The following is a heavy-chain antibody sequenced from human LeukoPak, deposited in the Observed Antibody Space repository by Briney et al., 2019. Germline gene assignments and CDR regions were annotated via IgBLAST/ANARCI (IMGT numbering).Heavy chain of an antibody. Sequence: ASVKVSCKASGYTFTSYGISWVRQAPGHGLEWMGWISAYNGNTNYAQKLQGRVTMTTDTSTSTAYMELRSLRSDDTAVYYCAELTGIGDYGGNSGFDYWGQGTLVTVSS. J-gene: IGHJ4*02. CDR2: ISAYNGNT. V-gene: IGHV1-18*01. D-gene: IGHD4-23*01. CDR3: AELTGIGDYGGNSGFDY. CDR1: GYTFTSYG.